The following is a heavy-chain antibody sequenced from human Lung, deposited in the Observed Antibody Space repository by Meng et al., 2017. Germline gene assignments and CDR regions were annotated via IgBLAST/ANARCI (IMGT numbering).Heavy chain of an antibody. V-gene: IGHV3-30*04. CDR3: ARSCSGDSCYRTNIDY. Sequence: LVGFGGGVVQPGRALRLSCAASGFTFSTYAMHWVRQAPGKGLEWVAFMSYDGSNRYYADSVKGRFTISRDNSKDTLYLQMNSLRAEDTAVYYCARSCSGDSCYRTNIDYWGQGTLVTVSS. D-gene: IGHD2-15*01. J-gene: IGHJ4*02. CDR1: GFTFSTYA. CDR2: MSYDGSNR.